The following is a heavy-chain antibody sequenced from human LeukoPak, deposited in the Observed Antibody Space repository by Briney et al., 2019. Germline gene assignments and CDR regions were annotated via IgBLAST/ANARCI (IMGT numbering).Heavy chain of an antibody. J-gene: IGHJ4*02. CDR1: GGSISSSSYH. CDR2: IYYGGNT. CDR3: ARRVVRGGLDY. V-gene: IGHV4-39*07. D-gene: IGHD3-10*01. Sequence: SETLSLTCTVSGGSISSSSYHWGWIRQPPGKGLEWIGSIYYGGNTYYNPSLKSRVTISVDTSKNQFSLKLTSVTAADTAVYYCARRVVRGGLDYWGQGTLVTVSS.